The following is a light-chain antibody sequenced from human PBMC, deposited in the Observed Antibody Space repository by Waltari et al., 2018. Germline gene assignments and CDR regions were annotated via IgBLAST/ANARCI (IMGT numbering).Light chain of an antibody. J-gene: IGKJ2*01. V-gene: IGKV3-20*01. CDR2: GAS. CDR3: QQYGTSPYT. CDR1: QRVYSSY. Sequence: CRTSQRVYSSYLAWYQQKPGQAPRLLIYGASNRATGIPDRFSGSGSGTDFALTISRLEPEDFALYYCQQYGTSPYTFGQGTKLEV.